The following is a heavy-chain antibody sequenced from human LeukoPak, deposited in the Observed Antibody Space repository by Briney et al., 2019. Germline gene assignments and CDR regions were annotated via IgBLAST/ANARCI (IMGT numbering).Heavy chain of an antibody. J-gene: IGHJ4*02. Sequence: GGSLRLSCAASGFTFSSYAMSWVHQAPGKGLEWVSAISGSGGSTYYADSVKGRFTISRDNSKNTLYLQINSLRADDTAVYYCAKDSGDGYTNHALFDYWGQGALVTVSS. CDR2: ISGSGGST. V-gene: IGHV3-23*01. CDR1: GFTFSSYA. CDR3: AKDSGDGYTNHALFDY. D-gene: IGHD5-24*01.